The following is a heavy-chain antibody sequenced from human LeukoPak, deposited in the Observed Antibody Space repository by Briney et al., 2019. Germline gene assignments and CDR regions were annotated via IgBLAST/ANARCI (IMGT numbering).Heavy chain of an antibody. J-gene: IGHJ4*02. D-gene: IGHD4-23*01. V-gene: IGHV1-2*02. CDR1: GYTFTGYY. CDR3: ARDYGANFSPDY. Sequence: GASVKVSCKASGYTFTGYYMHWVRQAPGQGLEWMGWINPNSGGTNYAQKFQGRVTMTRDTSISTAYMDLSRLRSDDTAVYYCARDYGANFSPDYWGQGTLVTVSS. CDR2: INPNSGGT.